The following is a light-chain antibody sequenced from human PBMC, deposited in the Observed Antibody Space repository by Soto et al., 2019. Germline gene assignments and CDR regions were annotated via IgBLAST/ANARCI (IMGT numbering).Light chain of an antibody. V-gene: IGKV1-39*01. Sequence: DIQMTQSPSSLSASVGDRVTITCRAGQSILNYLSWYQLKPGKAPRLLMYGAASLQSGVPSRFNGSGSGTDFTLTISGLLPEDFATYYCQQNYRTPPTFGGGTKVEIK. CDR2: GAA. CDR1: QSILNY. J-gene: IGKJ4*01. CDR3: QQNYRTPPT.